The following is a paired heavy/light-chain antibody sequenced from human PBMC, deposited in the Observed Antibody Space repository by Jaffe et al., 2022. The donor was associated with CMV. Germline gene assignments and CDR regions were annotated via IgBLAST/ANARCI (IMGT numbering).Heavy chain of an antibody. CDR3: ARDGGRCPNGVCYSSYFFGMDV. Sequence: QVQLVESGGGLVRPGGSLRLSCAASGFTFSDYYMTWIRQTPGKGLEWLSYITSSGSDIYYADSVKGRFTVSRDNAKNSLYLQMNSLRADDTAVYYCARDGGRCPNGVCYSSYFFGMDVWGQGTTVTVSS. CDR2: ITSSGSDI. CDR1: GFTFSDYY. V-gene: IGHV3-11*01. J-gene: IGHJ6*02. D-gene: IGHD2-8*01.
Light chain of an antibody. CDR2: SYN. J-gene: IGLJ1*01. CDR3: AAWDDSLNGLYV. Sequence: QSVVTQPPSASGTPGQMITISCSGSSSNIGSNSVNWYQQLPGTAPKLLIYSYNQRPSGVPGRFSASKSGTSASLAISGLQPEDEGDYYCAAWDDSLNGLYVFGTGTRVTVL. V-gene: IGLV1-44*01. CDR1: SSNIGSNS.